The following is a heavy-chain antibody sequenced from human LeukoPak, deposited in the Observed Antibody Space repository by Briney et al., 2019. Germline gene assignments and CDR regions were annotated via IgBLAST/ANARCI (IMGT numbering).Heavy chain of an antibody. J-gene: IGHJ4*02. CDR1: GDSVSSSNW. CDR3: ARNGGNSDLDC. CDR2: IYRGGST. Sequence: SETLSLTCAVSGDSVSSSNWWTWVRQPPGKGLEWIGEIYRGGSTNYNPSLKSRVTISVDKSKNQFSLKLSSVTAADTAVYYCARNGGNSDLDCWGQGTLVTVSS. V-gene: IGHV4-4*02. D-gene: IGHD4-23*01.